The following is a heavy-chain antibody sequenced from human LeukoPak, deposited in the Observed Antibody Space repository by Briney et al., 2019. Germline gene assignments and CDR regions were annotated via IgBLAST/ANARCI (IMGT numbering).Heavy chain of an antibody. V-gene: IGHV4-59*01. J-gene: IGHJ4*02. CDR2: VYSSGST. Sequence: SETLSLTCTVSGGSISNYYWSWIRQPPGWGLEWIGYVYSSGSTNYNPSLKSRVTISVDTSKNQLSLKLSSVTAADTAVYYCARGPTRYYFDYWGQGTLVTVSS. CDR3: ARGPTRYYFDY. CDR1: GGSISNYY.